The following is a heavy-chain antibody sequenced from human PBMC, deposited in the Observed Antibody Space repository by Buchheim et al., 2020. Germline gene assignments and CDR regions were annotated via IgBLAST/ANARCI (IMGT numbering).Heavy chain of an antibody. CDR1: GFTFSSYG. Sequence: QVQLVESGGGVVQPGRSLRLSCAASGFTFSSYGMHWVRPAPGKGLEWVAVISYDGSNKYYAASVKGRFTIYRDNSKKTIYLQMNSLRAEDTAVYYCAKDLVGATEYYFYYWGQGTL. CDR3: AKDLVGATEYYFYY. D-gene: IGHD1-26*01. J-gene: IGHJ4*02. V-gene: IGHV3-30*18. CDR2: ISYDGSNK.